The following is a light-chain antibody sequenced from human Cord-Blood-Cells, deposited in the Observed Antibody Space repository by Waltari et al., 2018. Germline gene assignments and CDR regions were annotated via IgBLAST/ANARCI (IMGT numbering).Light chain of an antibody. CDR2: WES. J-gene: IGKJ4*01. Sequence: DIVMTQSPDSLAVSLGERATINCKSSQSVLYSSNNKNYLAWYQQKPGQHPKLLIYWESTRGSGVPDRFSGSGSGTDFTLTISSLQAEDVAVYYCQQYYSTPLTFGGGTKVEIK. CDR1: QSVLYSSNNKNY. V-gene: IGKV4-1*01. CDR3: QQYYSTPLT.